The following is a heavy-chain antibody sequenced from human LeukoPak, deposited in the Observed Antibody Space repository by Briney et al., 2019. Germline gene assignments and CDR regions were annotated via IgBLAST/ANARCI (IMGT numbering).Heavy chain of an antibody. D-gene: IGHD3-22*01. CDR3: ASVWLYYDSSGYPEYYFDY. J-gene: IGHJ4*02. V-gene: IGHV3-21*01. CDR2: ISSSSSYI. CDR1: GFTFSTYN. Sequence: GGSLRLSCAASGFTFSTYNMNWVRQAPGKGLEWVSSISSSSSYIYYADSVKGRFTISRDNAKNSLYLQMNSLRAEDTAVYYCASVWLYYDSSGYPEYYFDYWGQGTLVTVSS.